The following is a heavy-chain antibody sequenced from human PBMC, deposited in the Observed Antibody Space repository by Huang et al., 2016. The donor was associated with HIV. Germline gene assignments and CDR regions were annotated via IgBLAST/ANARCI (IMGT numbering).Heavy chain of an antibody. CDR2: IAYSVSN. J-gene: IGHJ4*02. V-gene: IGHV4-59*11. D-gene: IGHD3-3*01. CDR3: ARDHHDFWRGYRRMYFFDH. Sequence: QVQLQESGPGLVKPSETLSLTCTVSGGSISTHYWSWIRQPPGKGLEWIGSIAYSVSNNYSPSLKSRVTILLDTSKNQFSLRVNAVTAADTAMYYCARDHHDFWRGYRRMYFFDHWGQGTLVTVSS. CDR1: GGSISTHY.